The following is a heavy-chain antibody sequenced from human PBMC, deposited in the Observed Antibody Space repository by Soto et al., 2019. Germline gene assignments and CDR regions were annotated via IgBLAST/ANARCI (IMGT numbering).Heavy chain of an antibody. J-gene: IGHJ4*02. CDR1: GGSFSGYY. CDR2: INHSGST. V-gene: IGHV4-34*01. D-gene: IGHD3-10*01. CDR3: ARERYYYASGSYSPPDY. Sequence: PSETLSLTCAVYGGSFSGYYWSWIRQPPGKGLEWIGEINHSGSTNYNPSLKSRVTISVDTSKNQFSLKLSSVTAADTAVYYCARERYYYASGSYSPPDYWGQGTLVTVSS.